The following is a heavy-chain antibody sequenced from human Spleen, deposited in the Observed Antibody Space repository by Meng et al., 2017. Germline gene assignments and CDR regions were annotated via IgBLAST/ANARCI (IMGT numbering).Heavy chain of an antibody. Sequence: GGSLRLSCAGSGFTFGNAWMSWVRQAPGKGLEWVSAITNSADNTYYTDSVKGRFTISRDNYKNTLYLHMNSLRADDAAIYYCARARDYFGLGSYSYYFDFWGQGTQVTVSS. CDR1: GFTFGNAW. J-gene: IGHJ4*02. V-gene: IGHV3-23*01. CDR3: ARARDYFGLGSYSYYFDF. CDR2: ITNSADNT. D-gene: IGHD3-10*01.